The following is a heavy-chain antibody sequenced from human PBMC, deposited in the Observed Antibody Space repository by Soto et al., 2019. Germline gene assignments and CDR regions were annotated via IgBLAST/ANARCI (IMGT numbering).Heavy chain of an antibody. D-gene: IGHD2-15*01. CDR3: ARVAIHATRPFDY. CDR2: IKQDGSET. CDR1: GFIFNSYW. V-gene: IGHV3-7*01. J-gene: IGHJ4*02. Sequence: GGSLRLSCAASGFIFNSYWMSWVRQAPGKGLEWVANIKQDGSETYNVDSVNGRFTISGDNARNSVYLQMDSLRAEDTAVYYCARVAIHATRPFDYWGQGTLVTVSS.